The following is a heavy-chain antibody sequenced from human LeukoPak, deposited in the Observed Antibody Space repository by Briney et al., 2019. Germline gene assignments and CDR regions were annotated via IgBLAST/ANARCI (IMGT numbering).Heavy chain of an antibody. D-gene: IGHD6-19*01. V-gene: IGHV4-30-2*01. J-gene: IGHJ4*02. CDR1: GGSISSGGYY. CDR3: ARDFPGYSSGWSDY. Sequence: SQTLSLTCTVSGGSISSGGYYWSWIRQPPGKGLEWIGYIYHSGSTFYNPSLKSRVTISVDRFKNQFSLKLSSVTAADTAVYYCARDFPGYSSGWSDYWGQGTLVTVSS. CDR2: IYHSGST.